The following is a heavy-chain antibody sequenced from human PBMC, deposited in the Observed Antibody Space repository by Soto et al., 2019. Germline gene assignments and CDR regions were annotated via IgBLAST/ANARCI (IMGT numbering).Heavy chain of an antibody. V-gene: IGHV1-46*01. CDR3: ARNDNSGLDY. J-gene: IGHJ4*02. CDR1: GYTFITYY. D-gene: IGHD3-22*01. Sequence: QVQLVQSGAEVKKPGASVKVSCKASGYTFITYYMHWVRQAPGQGLEWMGMINPSGGSTSYAQKFQGRVTMTRDTSTRTVYMELSSLRTDDTAVYHCARNDNSGLDYWGQGTLVTVSS. CDR2: INPSGGST.